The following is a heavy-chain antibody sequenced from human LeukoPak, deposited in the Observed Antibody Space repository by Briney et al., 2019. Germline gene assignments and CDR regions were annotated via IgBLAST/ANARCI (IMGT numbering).Heavy chain of an antibody. CDR2: ISSSSTYI. J-gene: IGHJ3*02. V-gene: IGHV3-21*01. CDR3: ARDLLRFLEWLPSGAFDI. Sequence: GGSLRLSCAASGFTFSNYSMNWVRQAPGKGLEWVSSISSSSTYIYYADSLKGRFTISRDNAKNSMYLQMNSLRAEDTAVYYCARDLLRFLEWLPSGAFDIWGQGTMVTVSS. D-gene: IGHD3-3*01. CDR1: GFTFSNYS.